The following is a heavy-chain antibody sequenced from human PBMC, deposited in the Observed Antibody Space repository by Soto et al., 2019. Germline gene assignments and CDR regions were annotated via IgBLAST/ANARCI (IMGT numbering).Heavy chain of an antibody. J-gene: IGHJ5*02. V-gene: IGHV4-34*01. CDR3: ARAPLVVAPAAKWGHNWFDP. D-gene: IGHD2-2*01. CDR2: INHSGST. CDR1: GQPYCGYY. Sequence: SGTQALTCAVDGQPYCGYYSSGTRQPLWKGMEWIGEINHSGSTHYNPSLTSRVAISVDTSKNQFSLKLRSATAADTAVYYCARAPLVVAPAAKWGHNWFDPWGQGTLATVS.